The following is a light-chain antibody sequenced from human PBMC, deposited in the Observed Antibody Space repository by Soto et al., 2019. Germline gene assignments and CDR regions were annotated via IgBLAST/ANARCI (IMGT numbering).Light chain of an antibody. Sequence: QSALTQPASVSGSPGQSITISCTGTSSDVGGYNYVSWYQQHPGKAPKLMIYDVSNRPSGVSNRFSGSKSGNTASLTISGHQAEDEADYYCSSYTSSSTLVFGGGTKL. CDR3: SSYTSSSTLV. CDR2: DVS. J-gene: IGLJ2*01. V-gene: IGLV2-14*01. CDR1: SSDVGGYNY.